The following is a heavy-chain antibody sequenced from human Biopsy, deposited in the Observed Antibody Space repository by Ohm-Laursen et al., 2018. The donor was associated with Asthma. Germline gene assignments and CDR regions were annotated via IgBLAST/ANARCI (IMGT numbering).Heavy chain of an antibody. CDR3: ARGVDRVTGLLDHFDS. D-gene: IGHD2-21*02. CDR2: VYYSGST. V-gene: IGHV4-59*01. J-gene: IGHJ4*02. Sequence: GTLSLTCAVSGGSINNFYWSWIRQPPGKGLESIGHVYYSGSTNYNPSLKSRVTISIDASKNQFSLKLTSVTAADTAVYYCARGVDRVTGLLDHFDSWGQGTLVTVSS. CDR1: GGSINNFY.